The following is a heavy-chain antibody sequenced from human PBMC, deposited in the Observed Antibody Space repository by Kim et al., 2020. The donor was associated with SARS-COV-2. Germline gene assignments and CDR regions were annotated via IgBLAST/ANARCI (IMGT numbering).Heavy chain of an antibody. D-gene: IGHD1-26*01. CDR2: INPSGGST. V-gene: IGHV1-46*01. J-gene: IGHJ4*02. Sequence: ASVKVSCKASGYTFTSYYMHWVRQAPGQGLEWMGIINPSGGSTSYAQKFQGRVTMTRDTSTSTVYMELSSLRSEDTAVYYCARSGNRDLVGASFDYWGQGTLVTVSS. CDR1: GYTFTSYY. CDR3: ARSGNRDLVGASFDY.